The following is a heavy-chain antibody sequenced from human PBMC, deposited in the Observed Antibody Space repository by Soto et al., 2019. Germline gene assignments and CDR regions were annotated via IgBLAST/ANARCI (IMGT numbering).Heavy chain of an antibody. J-gene: IGHJ5*02. V-gene: IGHV4-31*03. CDR3: ARWVKRTLQLLTDKNGFDP. D-gene: IGHD3-10*01. CDR2: IYYSGST. Sequence: SETLSLTCTVSGGSISSGGYYWSWIRQHTGKGLEWIGYIYYSGSTYYNPSLKSRVTISVDTSKNQFSLKLSSVTAADTAVYYCARWVKRTLQLLTDKNGFDPWGQGTLVTVSS. CDR1: GGSISSGGYY.